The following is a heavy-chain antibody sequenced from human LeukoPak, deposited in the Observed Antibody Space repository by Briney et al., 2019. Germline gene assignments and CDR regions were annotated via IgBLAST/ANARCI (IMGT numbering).Heavy chain of an antibody. D-gene: IGHD1-26*01. V-gene: IGHV1-8*01. J-gene: IGHJ4*02. CDR1: GYTFTSYD. CDR3: ARDGGSYLFDY. Sequence: ASVKVSCKASGYTFTSYDINWVRQATGQGLEWMGWMNPNSGNTGYAQKFQGRVTITADESTSTAYMELSSLRSEDTAVYYCARDGGSYLFDYWGQGTLVTVSS. CDR2: MNPNSGNT.